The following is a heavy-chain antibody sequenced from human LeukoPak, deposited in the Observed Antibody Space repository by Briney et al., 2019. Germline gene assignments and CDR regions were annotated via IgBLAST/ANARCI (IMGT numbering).Heavy chain of an antibody. CDR2: ISGSGDNT. D-gene: IGHD3-16*02. V-gene: IGHV3-23*01. CDR3: TKDHSEYVWGSYRRDDY. J-gene: IGHJ4*02. Sequence: GGSLRLSCAASGFTVNSYAMSWVRQGPGKGLEWVSTISGSGDNTYYADSVRDRFTISRDNSKNTLYLQMDSLRAEDTAVYYSTKDHSEYVWGSYRRDDYWGQGTLVTVSS. CDR1: GFTVNSYA.